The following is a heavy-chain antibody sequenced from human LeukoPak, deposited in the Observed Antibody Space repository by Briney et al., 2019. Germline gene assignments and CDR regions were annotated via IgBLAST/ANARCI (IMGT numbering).Heavy chain of an antibody. CDR3: ARDGGYGDEASPDY. V-gene: IGHV3-33*08. CDR2: IWHDGSNK. J-gene: IGHJ4*02. Sequence: GGSLRLSCAASGFTFSSYWVYWVRQAPGKGLEWVAVIWHDGSNKYYADSVKGRFTISRDNSKNTLYLQMNSLRAEDMAVYYCARDGGYGDEASPDYWGQGTLVTVSS. CDR1: GFTFSSYW. D-gene: IGHD4-17*01.